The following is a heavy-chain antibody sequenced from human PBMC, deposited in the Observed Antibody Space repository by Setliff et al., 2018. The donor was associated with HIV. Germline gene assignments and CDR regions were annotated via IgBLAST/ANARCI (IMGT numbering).Heavy chain of an antibody. J-gene: IGHJ4*02. CDR1: GHTFANSY. CDR2: MNPNDGGT. V-gene: IGHV1-46*01. CDR3: ARSDISGTGYFDS. Sequence: GASVKVSCKASGHTFANSYLHWVRQGPGQGLEWMGIMNPNDGGTQYAQNFRGRVSMTRDTSTTTVYMELYSLRSEGTAVYHCARSDISGTGYFDSWGQGTLVTVS. D-gene: IGHD1-20*01.